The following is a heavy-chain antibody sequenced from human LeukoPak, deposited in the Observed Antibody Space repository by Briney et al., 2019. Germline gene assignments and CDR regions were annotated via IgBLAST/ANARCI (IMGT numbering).Heavy chain of an antibody. D-gene: IGHD6-19*01. Sequence: GGSLRLSCAASGFTFSNAWMSWVRQAPGKGLEWVGRIKSKTDGGTTDYAAPVKGRFTISRDDSKNTLYLQMNSLKTEDTAVYYCTTDDYNSGWYPYYFDYWGQGTLVTVSS. CDR1: GFTFSNAW. J-gene: IGHJ4*02. V-gene: IGHV3-15*01. CDR2: IKSKTDGGTT. CDR3: TTDDYNSGWYPYYFDY.